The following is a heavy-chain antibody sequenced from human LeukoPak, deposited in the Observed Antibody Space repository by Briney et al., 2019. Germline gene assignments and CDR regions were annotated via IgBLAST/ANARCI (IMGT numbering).Heavy chain of an antibody. Sequence: ASVKVSCKASGYTFTSYGISWVRQAPGQGLEWMGWISAYNSNTKYAQKLQGRVTMTTDTSTSTAYMELRSLRSDDTAVYYCARDYYDSSGYLPFDYWGQGTLVTVSS. CDR2: ISAYNSNT. CDR1: GYTFTSYG. D-gene: IGHD3-22*01. CDR3: ARDYYDSSGYLPFDY. J-gene: IGHJ4*02. V-gene: IGHV1-18*01.